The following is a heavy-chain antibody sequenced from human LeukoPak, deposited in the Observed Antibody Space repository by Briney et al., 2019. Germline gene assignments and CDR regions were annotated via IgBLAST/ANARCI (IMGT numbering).Heavy chain of an antibody. CDR2: ISGSGGST. CDR3: AKGITPSSYTALDY. V-gene: IGHV3-23*01. J-gene: IGHJ4*02. CDR1: GFTFSSYA. D-gene: IGHD3-16*01. Sequence: GGSLRLSCAASGFTFSSYAMSWVRQAPGKGLEWVSAISGSGGSTYYADSVKGRFTISRDNSKNTLYLQMNGLRAEDTAVYYCAKGITPSSYTALDYWGQGTLVTVSS.